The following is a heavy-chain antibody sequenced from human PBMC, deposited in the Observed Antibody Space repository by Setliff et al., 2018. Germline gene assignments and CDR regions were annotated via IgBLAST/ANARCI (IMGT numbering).Heavy chain of an antibody. CDR3: ARATGWLQLS. CDR1: GFTFSSYG. Sequence: PGGSLRLSCAASGFTFSSYGMHWVRQAPGKGLEWVAFIRYDGSNKYYADSVKGRFTISRDNSKNTLYLQMNSLRAEDTAVYYCARATGWLQLSWGQGTQVTVSS. J-gene: IGHJ4*02. CDR2: IRYDGSNK. V-gene: IGHV3-30*02. D-gene: IGHD5-12*01.